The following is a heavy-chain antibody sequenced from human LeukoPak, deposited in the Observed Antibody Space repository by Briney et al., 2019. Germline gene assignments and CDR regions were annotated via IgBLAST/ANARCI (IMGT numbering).Heavy chain of an antibody. CDR2: INHSGST. CDR3: ARHRARYCSGGSCPARYAFDI. D-gene: IGHD2-15*01. CDR1: GGSISSSSYY. Sequence: PSETLSLTCTVSGGSISSSSYYWSWIRQPPGKGLEWIGEINHSGSTNYNPSLKSRVTISVDTSKNQFSLKLSSVTAADTAVYYCARHRARYCSGGSCPARYAFDIWGQGTMVTVSS. J-gene: IGHJ3*02. V-gene: IGHV4-39*01.